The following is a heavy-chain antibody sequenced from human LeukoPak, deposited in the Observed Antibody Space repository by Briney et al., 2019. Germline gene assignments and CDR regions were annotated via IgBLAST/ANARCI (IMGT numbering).Heavy chain of an antibody. CDR3: ARVTTVTSYRVY. Sequence: GGSLRLSCAASGFSFSNYGMSWVRQAPGEGLEWVSVIYSGGSTYYADSVKGRFTISRDNSKNTLYLQMNSLRAEDTAVYYCARVTTVTSYRVYWGQGTLVTVSS. J-gene: IGHJ4*01. D-gene: IGHD4-11*01. CDR1: GFSFSNYG. CDR2: IYSGGST. V-gene: IGHV3-66*01.